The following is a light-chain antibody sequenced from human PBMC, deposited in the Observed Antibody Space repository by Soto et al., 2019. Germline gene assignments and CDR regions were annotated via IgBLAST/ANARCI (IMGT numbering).Light chain of an antibody. CDR1: ISDVGAYEH. V-gene: IGLV2-14*03. CDR3: RSYSTTNIPV. J-gene: IGLJ1*01. Sequence: QSLLTQPASVSGSRGQSFTISCTGAISDVGAYEHVSWYQQHPGRAPKLILYDVNNRPSGVSNHFSGSKSGNTASLVISGLQANDEADYYCRSYSTTNIPVFGSGTKVTVL. CDR2: DVN.